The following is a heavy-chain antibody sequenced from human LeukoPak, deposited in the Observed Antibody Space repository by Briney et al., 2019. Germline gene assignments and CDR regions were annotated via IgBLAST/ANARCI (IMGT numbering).Heavy chain of an antibody. D-gene: IGHD6-13*01. J-gene: IGHJ4*02. CDR3: ARNLIPEQLVVNF. CDR2: IYYTGST. CDR1: GGSISSYY. V-gene: IGHV4-59*01. Sequence: SETLSLTCTVSGGSISSYYWSWIRQPPGKGLEWIGYIYYTGSTNYNPSLKSRVTMSVDTSKNQFSLNLQSVTPEDTAVYYCARNLIPEQLVVNFWGQGTLVTVSS.